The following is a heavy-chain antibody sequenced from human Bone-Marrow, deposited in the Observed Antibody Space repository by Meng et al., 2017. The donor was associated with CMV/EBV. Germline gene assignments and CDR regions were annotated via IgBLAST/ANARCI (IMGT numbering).Heavy chain of an antibody. CDR2: IYSGGST. J-gene: IGHJ4*02. CDR1: GFTVSSNY. D-gene: IGHD3-10*01. V-gene: IGHV3-53*01. CDR3: ARDEGGIFAY. Sequence: GESLKISCAASGFTVSSNYMSWVRQAPGKGLEWVSVIYSGGSTYYADSVKGRFTISRDNSKNTLYLQMNSLRAEDTAVYYCARDEGGIFAYWGQGTLVTVCS.